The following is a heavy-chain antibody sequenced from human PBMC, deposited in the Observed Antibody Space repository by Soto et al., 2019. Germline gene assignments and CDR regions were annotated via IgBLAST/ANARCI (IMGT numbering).Heavy chain of an antibody. CDR2: ISSSGSTI. Sequence: GGSLRLSCAASGFTFSDYYMSWIRQAPGKGLEWVSYISSSGSTIYYADSVKGRFTISRDNAKNSLYLKMNSLRAEDTAVYYCARDHCSGGSCYPPYYYYYMDVWGKGTTVTVSS. J-gene: IGHJ6*03. CDR3: ARDHCSGGSCYPPYYYYYMDV. D-gene: IGHD2-15*01. V-gene: IGHV3-11*01. CDR1: GFTFSDYY.